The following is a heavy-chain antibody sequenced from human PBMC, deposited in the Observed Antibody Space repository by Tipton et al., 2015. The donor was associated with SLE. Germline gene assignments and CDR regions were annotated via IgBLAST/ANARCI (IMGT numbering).Heavy chain of an antibody. V-gene: IGHV1-46*01. CDR2: INPSGGIT. CDR3: GGAPYCYDSSGYAPHAFDI. Sequence: QSGAEVKKPGASVKVSCKASGYTFTSYYMHWVRQAPGQGLEWMGIINPSGGITSYAQKFQGRVTMTRDTSTSTVYMELNSLRSEDTAVYYCGGAPYCYDSSGYAPHAFDIWGQGTMVTVSS. CDR1: GYTFTSYY. D-gene: IGHD3-22*01. J-gene: IGHJ3*02.